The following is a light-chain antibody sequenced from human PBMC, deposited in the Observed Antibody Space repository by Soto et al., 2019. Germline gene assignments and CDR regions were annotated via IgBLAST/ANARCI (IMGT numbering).Light chain of an antibody. CDR3: QSYDSSLSAYYV. J-gene: IGLJ1*01. CDR1: SSNIGAGYD. CDR2: GNS. Sequence: QSALTQPPSVSGAPGQRVTISCTGSSSNIGAGYDVHWYQQLPGTAPKLLIYGNSTRPSGVPDRFSGSKSGTSASLAITGLQAEDEADYYCQSYDSSLSAYYVFGTGTKLTVL. V-gene: IGLV1-40*01.